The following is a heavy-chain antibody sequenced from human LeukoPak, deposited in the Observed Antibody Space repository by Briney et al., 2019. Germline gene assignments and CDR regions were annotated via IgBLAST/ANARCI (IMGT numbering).Heavy chain of an antibody. J-gene: IGHJ4*02. CDR2: ISYDGSNK. CDR1: GFTFSSYA. CDR3: ASFTYYDILTGYYPSSTFDY. V-gene: IGHV3-30-3*01. Sequence: GRSLRLSCAASGFTFSSYAMHWVRQAPGKGLEWVAVISYDGSNKYYADSVKGRFTISRDNSKNTLYLQMNSLRAEDTAVYYCASFTYYDILTGYYPSSTFDYWGQGTLVTVSS. D-gene: IGHD3-9*01.